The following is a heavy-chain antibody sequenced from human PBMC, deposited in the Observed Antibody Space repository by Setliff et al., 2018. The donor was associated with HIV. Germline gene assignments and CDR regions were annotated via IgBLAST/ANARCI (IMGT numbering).Heavy chain of an antibody. J-gene: IGHJ4*02. V-gene: IGHV3-NL1*01. CDR3: AKPRLYNSALEN. Sequence: GGSLRLSCAASGFTFSGYGMHWVRQAPGKGLEWVSTIYSDGSTYHRDSVKGRFTLSRDNSKNTLYLQMNSLTPEDTAVYYCAKPRLYNSALENWGQGTLVTVSS. CDR1: GFTFSGYG. D-gene: IGHD1-1*01. CDR2: IYSDGST.